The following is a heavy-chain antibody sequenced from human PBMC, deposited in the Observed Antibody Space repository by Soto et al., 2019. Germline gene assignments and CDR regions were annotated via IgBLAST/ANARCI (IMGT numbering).Heavy chain of an antibody. CDR2: ISYDGSNK. J-gene: IGHJ6*02. V-gene: IGHV3-30-3*01. CDR1: GFTFSSYA. D-gene: IGHD6-25*01. CDR3: ARGYSSGVVRADRTHYYYGMDV. Sequence: QVQLVESGGGVVQPGRSLRLSCAASGFTFSSYAMHWVRQAPGKGLEWVAVISYDGSNKYYADSVKGRFTISRDNSKNTLYLQMNSLRAEDTAVYYCARGYSSGVVRADRTHYYYGMDVWGQGTTVTVSS.